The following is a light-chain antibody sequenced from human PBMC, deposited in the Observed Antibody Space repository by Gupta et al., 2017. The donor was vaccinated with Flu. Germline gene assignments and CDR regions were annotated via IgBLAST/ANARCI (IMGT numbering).Light chain of an antibody. CDR2: EDN. J-gene: IGLJ3*02. V-gene: IGLV3-10*01. Sequence: PKEYVYWYQQKSGQAPVMVIYEDNRRLSGIPERFSGSSAGTMATLTISGAQADDEGDYYCYSPDLSGRFRVFGGGTKLTVL. CDR1: PKEY. CDR3: YSPDLSGRFRV.